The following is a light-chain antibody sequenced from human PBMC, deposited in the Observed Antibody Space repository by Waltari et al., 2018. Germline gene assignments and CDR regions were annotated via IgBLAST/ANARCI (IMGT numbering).Light chain of an antibody. J-gene: IGKJ2*01. CDR1: QSVSSNY. CDR3: QQYGSSPPYT. V-gene: IGKV3-20*01. CDR2: GAS. Sequence: DIVLTQSPGTLSLSPGERATLSCRASQSVSSNYLVWYQQKPGQAPRLLIYGASSRATGIPDRFSGSGSGTDFTLTISRLEPEDFAVYYCQQYGSSPPYTFGQGTKLEIK.